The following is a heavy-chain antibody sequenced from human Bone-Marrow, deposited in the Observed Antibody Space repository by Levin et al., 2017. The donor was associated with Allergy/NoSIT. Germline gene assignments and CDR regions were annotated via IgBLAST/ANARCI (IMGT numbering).Heavy chain of an antibody. Sequence: PGESLKISCAASGFTFSSYGMHWVRQAPGKGLEWVAVIWYDGSNKYYADSVKGRFTISRDNSKNTLYLQMNSLRAEDTAVYYCARGSSVSGSYCLFPSPRDAFDIWGQGTMVTVSS. CDR3: ARGSSVSGSYCLFPSPRDAFDI. J-gene: IGHJ3*02. CDR1: GFTFSSYG. V-gene: IGHV3-33*01. CDR2: IWYDGSNK. D-gene: IGHD1-26*01.